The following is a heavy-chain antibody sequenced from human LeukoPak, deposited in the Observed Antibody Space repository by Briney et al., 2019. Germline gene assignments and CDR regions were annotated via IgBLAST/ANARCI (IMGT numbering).Heavy chain of an antibody. Sequence: ASVKVSCKASGYTFTSYGISWVRQAPGQGLEWMGWISAYNGNTNYAQKFQGRVTMTRDTSISTAYMELSRLRSDDTAVYYCARVLDFWSGSTNWFDPWGQGTLVTVSS. D-gene: IGHD3-3*01. CDR2: ISAYNGNT. CDR1: GYTFTSYG. CDR3: ARVLDFWSGSTNWFDP. V-gene: IGHV1-18*01. J-gene: IGHJ5*02.